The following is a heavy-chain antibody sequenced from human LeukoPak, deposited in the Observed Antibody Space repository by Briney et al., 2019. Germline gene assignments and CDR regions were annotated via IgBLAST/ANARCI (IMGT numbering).Heavy chain of an antibody. V-gene: IGHV1-2*02. CDR3: ARGARMYYYDSSGYNDY. Sequence: VASVKASCKTSGYIFSGYYMHWVRQAPGQGLEWMGCINPSSGGTNYTQKFQGRVTMTRDTSISTAYMELSRLRSDDTAVYYCARGARMYYYDSSGYNDYWGQGTLVTVSS. CDR1: GYIFSGYY. J-gene: IGHJ4*02. D-gene: IGHD3-22*01. CDR2: INPSSGGT.